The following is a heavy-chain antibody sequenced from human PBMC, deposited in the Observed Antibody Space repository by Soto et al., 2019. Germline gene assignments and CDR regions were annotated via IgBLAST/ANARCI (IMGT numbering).Heavy chain of an antibody. J-gene: IGHJ4*02. Sequence: PGESLKISCKGSGYSFNSYWIGWVRQMPGKGLEWMGIIYPGDADTRYSPSFQGLVTISADKSITTAYLQWSSLKASDTAMYYCARGGRAAMGPSDYWGQGTLVTVSS. CDR2: IYPGDADT. D-gene: IGHD5-18*01. CDR1: GYSFNSYW. V-gene: IGHV5-51*01. CDR3: ARGGRAAMGPSDY.